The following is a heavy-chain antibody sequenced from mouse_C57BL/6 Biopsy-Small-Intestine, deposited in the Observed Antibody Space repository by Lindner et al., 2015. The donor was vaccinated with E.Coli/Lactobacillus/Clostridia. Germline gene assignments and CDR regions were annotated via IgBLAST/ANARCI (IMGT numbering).Heavy chain of an antibody. CDR3: TRSHWGGAMDY. V-gene: IGHV14-4*01. CDR1: GFNIKDDY. CDR2: IDPANGNT. Sequence: VQLQESGAELVRPGASVKLSCTASGFNIKDDYMNWVKQRPEQGLEWIGRIDPANGNTKCAPKFQDKATITADTSSNTAYLQLSSLTSEDTAVYYCTRSHWGGAMDYWGQGTSVTVSS. D-gene: IGHD4-1*01. J-gene: IGHJ4*01.